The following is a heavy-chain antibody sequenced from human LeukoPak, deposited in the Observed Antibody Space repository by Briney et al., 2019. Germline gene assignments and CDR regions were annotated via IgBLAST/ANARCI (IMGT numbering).Heavy chain of an antibody. V-gene: IGHV4-34*12. D-gene: IGHD1-26*01. J-gene: IGHJ4*02. CDR1: GGSFSGYY. CDR2: IFYSGST. CDR3: ATTTIRLGY. Sequence: SETLSLTCAVYGGSFSGYYWSWIRQPPGKGLKWIGSIFYSGSTYYNPSLKSRVTISVDTSKNQFSLKLSSVTAADTAVYYCATTTIRLGYWGQGTLVTVSS.